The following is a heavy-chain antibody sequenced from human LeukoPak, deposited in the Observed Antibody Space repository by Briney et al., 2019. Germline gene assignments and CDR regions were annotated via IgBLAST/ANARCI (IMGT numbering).Heavy chain of an antibody. V-gene: IGHV3-7*01. D-gene: IGHD1-26*01. CDR2: IKQDGSEK. Sequence: PGGSLRLSCAASGFTFSSYWMGWVRQAPGKGLEWVANIKQDGSEKYYVDSVKGRFTISRDNAKNSLYLQMNSLRAEDTAVYYCARVRGSYYLDYWGQGTLVPVSS. J-gene: IGHJ4*02. CDR3: ARVRGSYYLDY. CDR1: GFTFSSYW.